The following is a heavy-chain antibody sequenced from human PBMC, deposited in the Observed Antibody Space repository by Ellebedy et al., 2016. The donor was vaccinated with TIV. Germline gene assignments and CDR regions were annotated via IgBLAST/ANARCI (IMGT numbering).Heavy chain of an antibody. V-gene: IGHV3-23*01. J-gene: IGHJ4*02. CDR3: AKRPYSYGYQGY. D-gene: IGHD5-18*01. Sequence: GESLKISXAASGFTFSSYAMSWVRQAPGKGLEWVSAISGSGGSTYYADSVKGRFTISRDNSKNTLYLQMNSLRAEDTAVYYCAKRPYSYGYQGYWGQGTLVTVSS. CDR2: ISGSGGST. CDR1: GFTFSSYA.